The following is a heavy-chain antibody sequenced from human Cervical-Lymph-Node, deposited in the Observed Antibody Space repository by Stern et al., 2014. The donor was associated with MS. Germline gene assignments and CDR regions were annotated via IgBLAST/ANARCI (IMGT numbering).Heavy chain of an antibody. CDR3: AIFHPPR. CDR2: SLRVSGPA. V-gene: IGHV1-69*01. Sequence: VQLAQSGAEVKKPGSSVKVSCKASGGTFRNYALSWVRQAPGPGLEWMGVSLRVSGPATYDQKFHGRVNIIAEESTGTVYMELSSLGSEDTAVYFCAIFHPPRWGQGTMVTVSS. J-gene: IGHJ3*01. CDR1: GGTFRNYA.